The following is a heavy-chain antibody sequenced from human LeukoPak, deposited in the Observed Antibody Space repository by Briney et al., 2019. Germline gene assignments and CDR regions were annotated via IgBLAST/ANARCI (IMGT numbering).Heavy chain of an antibody. Sequence: GGSLRPSCAASGFTFSTYTMNWVRQAPGKGLEWVSYISSSGTTIYYADSVKGRFTISRDNAKNTLYLQMNSLRAEDTALYYCAREADYGSGTGAFDIWGQGTMVTVSS. J-gene: IGHJ3*02. CDR3: AREADYGSGTGAFDI. V-gene: IGHV3-48*01. CDR1: GFTFSTYT. D-gene: IGHD3-10*01. CDR2: ISSSGTTI.